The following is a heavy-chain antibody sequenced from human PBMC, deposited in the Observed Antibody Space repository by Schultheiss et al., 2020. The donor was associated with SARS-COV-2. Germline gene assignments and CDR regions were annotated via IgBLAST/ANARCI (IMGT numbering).Heavy chain of an antibody. V-gene: IGHV3-48*02. CDR1: GFTFDDYG. D-gene: IGHD2-2*01. J-gene: IGHJ6*03. CDR3: ARGGGREIVVVPADYYMDV. Sequence: GGSLRLSCAASGFTFDDYGMNWVRQAPGKGLEWVSYISSSSSTIYYADSVKGRFTISRDNAKNSLYLQMNSLRDEDTAVYYCARGGGREIVVVPADYYMDVWGKGTTVTVSS. CDR2: ISSSSSTI.